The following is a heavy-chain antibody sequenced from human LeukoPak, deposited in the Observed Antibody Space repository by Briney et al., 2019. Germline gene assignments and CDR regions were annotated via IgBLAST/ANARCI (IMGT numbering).Heavy chain of an antibody. CDR1: GFTFNSYW. D-gene: IGHD3-22*01. Sequence: GGSLRLSCAASGFTFNSYWMHWVRQAPGKGLVWVARINTDGNSISYADSVKGRFTISRDNAKNTLYLRMNSLRAADTAVYYCARDPTRIIMIDYWGQGTLVTVSS. V-gene: IGHV3-74*01. J-gene: IGHJ4*02. CDR3: ARDPTRIIMIDY. CDR2: INTDGNSI.